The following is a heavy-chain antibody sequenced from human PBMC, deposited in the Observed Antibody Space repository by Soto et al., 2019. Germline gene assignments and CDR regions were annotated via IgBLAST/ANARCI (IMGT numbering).Heavy chain of an antibody. J-gene: IGHJ6*02. CDR1: GFTVSSNY. CDR3: ARGQSTRDTAMAYGMDV. D-gene: IGHD5-18*01. Sequence: GGSLRLSCAASGFTVSSNYMSWVRQAPGKGLEWVSVIYSGGSTYYADSVKGRFTISRDNSKNTLYLQMNSLRAEDTAVYYCARGQSTRDTAMAYGMDVWGQGTTVTVSS. V-gene: IGHV3-66*01. CDR2: IYSGGST.